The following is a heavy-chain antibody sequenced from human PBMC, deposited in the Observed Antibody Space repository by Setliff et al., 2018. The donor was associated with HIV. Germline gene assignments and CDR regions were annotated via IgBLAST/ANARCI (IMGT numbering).Heavy chain of an antibody. CDR3: ARAAAGNTGPFDL. D-gene: IGHD4-17*01. J-gene: IGHJ4*02. CDR1: DSGTYY. V-gene: IGHV4-4*07. Sequence: PSETLSLTCTVSDSGTYYWSWIRQPAGKGLEWIGRVSSRGDTNYNPSLKSRVTTSVDTSKNQFSLKLTSVTASDTAVYYCARAAAGNTGPFDLWGQGSPVTVSS. CDR2: VSSRGDT.